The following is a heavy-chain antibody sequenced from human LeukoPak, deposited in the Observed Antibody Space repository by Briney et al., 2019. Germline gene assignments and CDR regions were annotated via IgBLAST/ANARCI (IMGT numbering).Heavy chain of an antibody. V-gene: IGHV3-11*01. CDR2: ISSSGSTI. CDR3: ARDPGGYYYDSSGYFNY. J-gene: IGHJ4*02. CDR1: GFTFSDYY. Sequence: GGSLRLSCAASGFTFSDYYMSRIRQAPGKGLEWVSYISSSGSTIYYADSVKGRFTISRDNAKTSLYLQMNSLRAEDTAVYYCARDPGGYYYDSSGYFNYWGQGTLVTVSS. D-gene: IGHD3-22*01.